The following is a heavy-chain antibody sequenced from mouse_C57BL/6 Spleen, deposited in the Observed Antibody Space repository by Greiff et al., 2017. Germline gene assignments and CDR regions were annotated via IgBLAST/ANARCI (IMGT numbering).Heavy chain of an antibody. J-gene: IGHJ3*01. CDR3: ARPDYYGSSPSWFAY. CDR2: ISSGSSTI. D-gene: IGHD1-1*01. CDR1: GFTFSDYG. Sequence: EVKLVESGGGLVKPGGSLELSCAASGFTFSDYGMHWVRQAPEKGLEWVAYISSGSSTIYYADTVKGRFTISRDNAKNTLFLQMTSLRSEDTAMYYCARPDYYGSSPSWFAYWGQGTLVTVSA. V-gene: IGHV5-17*01.